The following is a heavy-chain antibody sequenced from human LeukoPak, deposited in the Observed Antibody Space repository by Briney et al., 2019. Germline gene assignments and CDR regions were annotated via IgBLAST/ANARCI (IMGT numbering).Heavy chain of an antibody. CDR3: ARDIPLAPGYYDSSGYPYYYYMDV. J-gene: IGHJ6*03. V-gene: IGHV1-46*01. Sequence: WASVKVSCKASGYTFTGYYMHWVRQAPGQGLEWMGIINPSGGSTSYAQKFQGRVTMTRDTSTSTVYMELSSLRSEDTAVYYCARDIPLAPGYYDSSGYPYYYYMDVWGKGTAVTISS. D-gene: IGHD3-22*01. CDR1: GYTFTGYY. CDR2: INPSGGST.